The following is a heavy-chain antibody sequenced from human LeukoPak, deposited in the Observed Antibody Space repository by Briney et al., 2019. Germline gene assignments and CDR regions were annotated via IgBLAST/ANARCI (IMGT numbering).Heavy chain of an antibody. V-gene: IGHV4-59*12. D-gene: IGHD3-10*01. CDR1: GGSISSYY. J-gene: IGHJ4*02. Sequence: PSETLSLTCTVSGGSISSYYWSWIRQPPGKGLEWIGYIYYSGSTNYNPSLKSRVTISVDTSKNQFSLKLSSVTAADTAVYYCAREAYGSGSYYNDYWGQGTLVTVSS. CDR3: AREAYGSGSYYNDY. CDR2: IYYSGST.